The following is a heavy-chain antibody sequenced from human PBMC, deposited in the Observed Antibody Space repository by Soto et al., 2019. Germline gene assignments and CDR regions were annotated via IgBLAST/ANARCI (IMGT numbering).Heavy chain of an antibody. CDR3: ARDKEGGYSYGATGY. Sequence: GGALRECCSGSGLTFRSYAMHWVRQAPGKGLEWVAVISYDGSNKYYADSVKGRFTISRDNSKNTLYLQMNSLRAEDTAVYYCARDKEGGYSYGATGYWGQGTLVTVSS. CDR2: ISYDGSNK. J-gene: IGHJ4*02. V-gene: IGHV3-30-3*01. D-gene: IGHD5-18*01. CDR1: GLTFRSYA.